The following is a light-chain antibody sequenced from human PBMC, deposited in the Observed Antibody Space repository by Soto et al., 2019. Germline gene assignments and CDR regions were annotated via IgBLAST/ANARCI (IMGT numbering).Light chain of an antibody. J-gene: IGKJ5*01. CDR3: QKYYSTPIT. CDR1: QSVLYSSNNKNY. V-gene: IGKV4-1*01. CDR2: WAS. Sequence: DIVMTQSPDSLAVSLGERATINCKSSQSVLYSSNNKNYLAWYQQKPGPPPKLLIYWASTRESGVPDRFSGSGSGTDFTLTISSLQAEDVAVYYCQKYYSTPITFGQGTRLEIK.